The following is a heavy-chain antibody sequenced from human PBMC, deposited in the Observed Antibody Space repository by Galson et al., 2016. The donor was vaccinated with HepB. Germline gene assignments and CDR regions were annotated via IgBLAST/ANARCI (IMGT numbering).Heavy chain of an antibody. CDR3: ARGEFFDY. CDR1: GFTFSSYS. Sequence: SLRLSCATSGFTFSSYSMNWVRQAPGKGLEWVSYISHSSSDIYYADSVKGRFTISRDDAKNSLYLQVDSLRAEDTAVYYCARGEFFDYWGQGTLVSVSS. J-gene: IGHJ4*02. V-gene: IGHV3-21*06. D-gene: IGHD3-10*01. CDR2: ISHSSSDI.